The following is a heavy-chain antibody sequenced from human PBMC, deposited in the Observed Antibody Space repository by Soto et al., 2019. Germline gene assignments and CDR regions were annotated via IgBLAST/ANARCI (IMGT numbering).Heavy chain of an antibody. CDR1: GFAFSNAW. J-gene: IGHJ4*02. V-gene: IGHV3-15*01. CDR3: TTDLNGGFDY. D-gene: IGHD2-8*01. CDR2: IKSETDGVTT. Sequence: GGSLRLSCAASGFAFSNAWMSWVRQAPGKGLEWVGRIKSETDGVTTDYVAPVKGRFTISRDDSKNTLYLQMNSLKIEDTAVYYCTTDLNGGFDYWGRGTLVTVSS.